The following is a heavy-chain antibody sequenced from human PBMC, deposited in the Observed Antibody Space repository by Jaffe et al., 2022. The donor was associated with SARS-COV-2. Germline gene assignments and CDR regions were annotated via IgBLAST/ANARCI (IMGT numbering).Heavy chain of an antibody. D-gene: IGHD1-1*01. Sequence: QVQLQESGPGLVKPSQTLSVTCTVSGGAIISGDYYWSWIRQSAGKRLEWIGRISTDGRANYNPSLKSRVSISVDTSKNQFSLSLNSVTAADTAVYYCATYKVGLTAFDNWGQGTLVTVSS. J-gene: IGHJ4*02. CDR2: ISTDGRA. CDR3: ATYKVGLTAFDN. V-gene: IGHV4-61*02. CDR1: GGAIISGDYY.